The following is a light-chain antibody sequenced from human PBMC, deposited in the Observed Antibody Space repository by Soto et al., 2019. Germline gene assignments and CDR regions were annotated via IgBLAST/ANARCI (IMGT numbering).Light chain of an antibody. CDR2: GND. V-gene: IGLV1-40*01. CDR1: SSNIGAGYD. J-gene: IGLJ1*01. CDR3: QSYGSSPSANFV. Sequence: SVLTQPPSVSGAPGQRVTISCTGSSSNIGAGYDVHWYQRLPGKAPKLLIYGNDNRPSGVPERFSGSKSGTSASLAITGLRADDEADYYCQSYGSSPSANFVFGTGTKVTVL.